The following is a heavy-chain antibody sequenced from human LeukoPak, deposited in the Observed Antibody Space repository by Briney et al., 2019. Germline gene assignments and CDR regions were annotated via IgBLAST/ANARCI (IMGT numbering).Heavy chain of an antibody. D-gene: IGHD4-17*01. CDR1: GYTFTGYY. Sequence: ASVKVSCKASGYTFTGYYMHWVRQAPGQGLEWMGWINPNSGGTNYAQKFQGRVTMTRDTSISTAYMELSRLISDDTAVYYCARDLFDYGSLGYWGQGTLVTVSS. CDR3: ARDLFDYGSLGY. V-gene: IGHV1-2*02. J-gene: IGHJ4*02. CDR2: INPNSGGT.